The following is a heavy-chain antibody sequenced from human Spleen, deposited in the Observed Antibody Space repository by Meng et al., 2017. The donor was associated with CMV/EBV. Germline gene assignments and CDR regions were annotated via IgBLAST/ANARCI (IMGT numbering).Heavy chain of an antibody. D-gene: IGHD3-3*01. CDR1: GYSFSNYG. Sequence: ASVKVSCKASGYSFSNYGFSWVRQAPGQGPEWMGWISAQDGDTNYALKFQGRVTMTTETSTSTAYLELRSLRSDDTAVYYCARDYLRFHGYFYYGMDVWGQGPTVTVSS. CDR3: ARDYLRFHGYFYYGMDV. CDR2: ISAQDGDT. V-gene: IGHV1-18*01. J-gene: IGHJ6*02.